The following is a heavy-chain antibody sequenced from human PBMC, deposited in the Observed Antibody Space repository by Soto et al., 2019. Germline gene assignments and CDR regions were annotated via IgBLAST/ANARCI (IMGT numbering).Heavy chain of an antibody. V-gene: IGHV3-53*01. CDR1: GFTVSNTY. J-gene: IGHJ4*02. D-gene: IGHD1-20*01. CDR3: AKGFNWNSVDS. CDR2: IYGGGRT. Sequence: TGGSLRLSCEASGFTVSNTYMSWIRQAPGRGLEWVSIIYGGGRTYYTDSVKGRFTISKDNSRNTVYLQMNSLRAEDTALYYCAKGFNWNSVDSWGQGTLVTVCS.